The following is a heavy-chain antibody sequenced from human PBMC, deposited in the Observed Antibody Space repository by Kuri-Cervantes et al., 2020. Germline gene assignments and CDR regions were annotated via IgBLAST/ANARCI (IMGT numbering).Heavy chain of an antibody. J-gene: IGHJ4*02. D-gene: IGHD6-19*01. CDR2: IKSKTDGGTT. V-gene: IGHV3-15*01. CDR3: TTDLLWWLVQGLAFDY. CDR1: GFTFSSYA. Sequence: GESLKISCAASGFTFSSYAMSWVRQAPGKGLEWVGRIKSKTDGGTTDYAAPVKGRFTISRDDSKNTLYLQMNSLKTEDTAVYYCTTDLLWWLVQGLAFDYWGQGTLVTVSS.